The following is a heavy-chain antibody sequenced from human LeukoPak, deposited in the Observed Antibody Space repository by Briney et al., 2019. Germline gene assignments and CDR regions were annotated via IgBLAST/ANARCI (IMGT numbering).Heavy chain of an antibody. J-gene: IGHJ4*02. CDR1: AGSINSYY. CDR3: ARGGKATVVTM. CDR2: IYSSGST. V-gene: IGHV4-4*07. Sequence: PSETLSLTCTVSAGSINSYYWSWIRQPAGKGLEWIGRIYSSGSTNYNPSLKSRVSMSVDTSKNQFSLNLTSVTAADTAVYYCARGGKATVVTMWGQGILVTVSS. D-gene: IGHD4-23*01.